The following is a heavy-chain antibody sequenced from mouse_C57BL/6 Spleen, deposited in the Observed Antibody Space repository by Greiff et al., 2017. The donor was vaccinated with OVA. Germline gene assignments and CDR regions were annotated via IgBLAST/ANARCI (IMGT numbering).Heavy chain of an antibody. V-gene: IGHV5-9*01. D-gene: IGHD1-1*01. CDR3: ARDYYCSSDARDY. CDR1: GFTFSSYT. CDR2: ISGGGGNT. J-gene: IGHJ4*01. Sequence: EVKLVESGGGLVKPGGSLKLSCAASGFTFSSYTMSWVRQTPGKRLEWVATISGGGGNTYYPDSVKGRFTITRDTATNTPYLQLSSLSSEDTALYYCARDYYCSSDARDYWGQGTSVTVSS.